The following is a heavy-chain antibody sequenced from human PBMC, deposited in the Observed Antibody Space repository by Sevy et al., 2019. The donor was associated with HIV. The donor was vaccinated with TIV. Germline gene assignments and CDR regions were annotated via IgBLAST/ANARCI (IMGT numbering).Heavy chain of an antibody. D-gene: IGHD6-13*01. CDR3: AKNTAAAGVGGFDY. CDR2: IGFDGSDK. CDR1: GFTFNYYG. V-gene: IGHV3-30*02. Sequence: GGSLRLSCAASGFTFNYYGVHWVRQAPGKGLERVAFIGFDGSDKNYADSVKGRFTISRDNSQNTMYMQMNSLRPDDTAVYYCAKNTAAAGVGGFDYWCHGTLVTVSS. J-gene: IGHJ4*01.